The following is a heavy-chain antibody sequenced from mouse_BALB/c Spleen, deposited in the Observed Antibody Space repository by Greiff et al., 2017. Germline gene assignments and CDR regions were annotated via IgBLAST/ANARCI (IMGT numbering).Heavy chain of an antibody. CDR1: GFAFSSYD. J-gene: IGHJ4*01. V-gene: IGHV5-12-1*01. CDR2: ISSGGGST. D-gene: IGHD2-4*01. CDR3: ARGEMDDYEDYYAMDY. Sequence: EVQLVESGGGLVKPGGSLKLSCAASGFAFSSYDMSWVRQTPEKRLEWVAYISSGGGSTYYPDTVKGRFTISRDNAKNTLYLQMSSLKSEDTAMYYCARGEMDDYEDYYAMDYWGQGTSVTVSS.